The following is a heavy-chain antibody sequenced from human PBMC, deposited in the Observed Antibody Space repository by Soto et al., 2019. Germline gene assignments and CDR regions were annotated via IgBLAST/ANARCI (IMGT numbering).Heavy chain of an antibody. Sequence: QVQLQESGPGLVKPSETLSLTCTVTGGSTSSYYWSWLRQPPGKGLEWIGYNSYSGSTDYNPSLKSRVTISVDTSKHQFSLKLSSATAADTAVYYCARHGGSYSFDYWGQGTLVTVSS. CDR3: ARHGGSYSFDY. J-gene: IGHJ4*02. D-gene: IGHD1-26*01. CDR2: NSYSGST. V-gene: IGHV4-59*08. CDR1: GGSTSSYY.